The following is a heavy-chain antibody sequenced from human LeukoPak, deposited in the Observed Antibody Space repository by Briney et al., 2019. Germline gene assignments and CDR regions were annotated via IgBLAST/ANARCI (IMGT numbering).Heavy chain of an antibody. CDR1: GGSITNTNY. CDR2: VNLQGST. J-gene: IGHJ4*02. V-gene: IGHV4-4*02. CDR3: AREGGPYRPLDC. Sequence: SGTLSLTCGVSGGSITNTNYWTWVRQPPGKGLEWIGEVNLQGSTNYNPSLMGRVAISVDKSENHISLQLTSVTAADTAVYYCAREGGPYRPLDCSRQGTLVTVSS.